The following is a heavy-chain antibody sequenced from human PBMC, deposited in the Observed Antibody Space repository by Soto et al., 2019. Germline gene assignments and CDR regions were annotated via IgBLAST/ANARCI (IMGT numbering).Heavy chain of an antibody. CDR1: GYTFTNYY. J-gene: IGHJ6*02. Sequence: QVQLVQSGPEVKQPGASVKISCKASGYTFTNYYIHWVRQAPGQGLEWVGLSNPNGDRPTYAERFQGRITMTRVTDTTTVSMEVRSLRSEDSAVYYCARGSCSGGSCYGMAVWGQGTAVTVSS. CDR3: ARGSCSGGSCYGMAV. D-gene: IGHD2-15*01. CDR2: SNPNGDRP. V-gene: IGHV1-46*01.